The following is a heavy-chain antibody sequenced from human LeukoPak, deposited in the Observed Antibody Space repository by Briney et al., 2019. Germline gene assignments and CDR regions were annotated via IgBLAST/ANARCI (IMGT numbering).Heavy chain of an antibody. J-gene: IGHJ4*02. CDR3: ARWRYDFWSGYSDY. CDR1: GYIFTVYG. V-gene: IGHV1-18*01. Sequence: GPSVRVSCKVSGYIFTVYGISWVRQAPGQGLEWMGWINTFSGSTYYAQKFQGRVTMTTDTSTSTAYMDLRSLRSDDTAVYYCARWRYDFWSGYSDYWGQGTLVTVSS. D-gene: IGHD3-3*01. CDR2: INTFSGST.